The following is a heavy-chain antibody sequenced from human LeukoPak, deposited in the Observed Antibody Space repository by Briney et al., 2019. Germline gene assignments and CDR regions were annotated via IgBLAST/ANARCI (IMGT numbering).Heavy chain of an antibody. D-gene: IGHD3-16*02. CDR1: GFTFSTYA. J-gene: IGHJ4*02. CDR3: AKERAGYTNPYYFDY. Sequence: GGSLVNSCAATGFTFSTYAMSGVRGAPGKGLEWVSTSSGSGANTYYAHSVRGQFTISRDNYQNTLYLHMNSLRAEDTAVYYCAKERAGYTNPYYFDYWRQGTLVTVSS. V-gene: IGHV3-23*01. CDR2: SSGSGANT.